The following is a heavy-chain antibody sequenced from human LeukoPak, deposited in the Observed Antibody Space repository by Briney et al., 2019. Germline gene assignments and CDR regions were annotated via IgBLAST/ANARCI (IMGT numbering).Heavy chain of an antibody. Sequence: PSGSLSLTCAASGFTISNYAGMWVRQAPGQGLEWVSAISSGGAPRYADSVKGRFTISRDNSKNTLYLQMNSLRADDTAQYFCARDPNGVYIGSFEFWGRGTVVTVSS. CDR3: ARDPNGVYIGSFEF. CDR1: GFTISNYA. J-gene: IGHJ3*01. CDR2: ISSGGAP. D-gene: IGHD4-17*01. V-gene: IGHV3-23*01.